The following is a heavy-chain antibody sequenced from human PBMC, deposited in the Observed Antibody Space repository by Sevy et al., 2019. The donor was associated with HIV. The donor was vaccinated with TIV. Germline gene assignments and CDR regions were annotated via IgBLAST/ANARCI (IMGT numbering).Heavy chain of an antibody. Sequence: ASVKVSCKASGYTFTSYGISWERQAPGQGLEWMGWISAYKGNTNYAQKFQGRVTMTTDTSTFTAYMELRSLRYDDTAVYYCARDRDYDYIWGTFPYRDYWGQGTLVTVSS. D-gene: IGHD3-16*01. CDR2: ISAYKGNT. J-gene: IGHJ4*02. CDR1: GYTFTSYG. CDR3: ARDRDYDYIWGTFPYRDY. V-gene: IGHV1-18*01.